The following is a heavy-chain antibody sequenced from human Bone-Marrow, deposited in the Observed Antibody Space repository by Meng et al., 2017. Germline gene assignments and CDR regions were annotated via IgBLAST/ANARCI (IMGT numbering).Heavy chain of an antibody. CDR2: IKRNSDGGTI. CDR1: GLSFTDAW. CDR3: ATGAAAADH. V-gene: IGHV3-15*01. D-gene: IGHD6-13*01. Sequence: VQLVESGGGCVKPGGSLRLSCVASGLSFTDAWMSWVRQAPGKGLEWVGRIKRNSDGGTIDYAAPVKGRFTISRDDSKNTLYLQMDSLITEDTAVYFCATGAAAADHWGQGTLVTVSS. J-gene: IGHJ4*02.